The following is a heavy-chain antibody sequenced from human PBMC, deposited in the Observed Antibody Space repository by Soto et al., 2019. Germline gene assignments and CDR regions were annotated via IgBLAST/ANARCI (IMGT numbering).Heavy chain of an antibody. CDR3: ARGIIVVVPAADYGMDV. V-gene: IGHV3-30-3*01. CDR2: ISYDGSNK. CDR1: GFTFSSYA. J-gene: IGHJ6*02. D-gene: IGHD2-2*01. Sequence: QVQLVESGGGVVQPGRSLRLSCAASGFTFSSYAMHWVRQAPGKGLEWVAVISYDGSNKYYADSVKGRFTISRDNSENTLYLQMNSLRAEDTAVYYCARGIIVVVPAADYGMDVWGQGTTVTVSS.